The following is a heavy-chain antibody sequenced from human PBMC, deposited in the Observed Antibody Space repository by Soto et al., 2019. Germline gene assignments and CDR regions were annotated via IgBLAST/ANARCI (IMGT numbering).Heavy chain of an antibody. CDR1: GFSLSTRGVG. J-gene: IGHJ4*02. V-gene: IGHV2-5*02. Sequence: QITLKESGPTLVKPTQTLTLTCTFSGFSLSTRGVGVGWIRQPAGKALEWLTLIYWDDDMLYSPTLQTKLTINKDTSKNQVVLTMTNMDPVDTATYFCARRRALHEYYFDYWRQGALVTVAS. D-gene: IGHD4-4*01. CDR3: ARRRALHEYYFDY. CDR2: IYWDDDM.